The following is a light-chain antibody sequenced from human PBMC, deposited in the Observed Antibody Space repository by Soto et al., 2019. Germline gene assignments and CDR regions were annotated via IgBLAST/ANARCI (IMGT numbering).Light chain of an antibody. CDR2: AVC. V-gene: IGKV1-39*01. CDR3: QQSYSTPPT. J-gene: IGKJ4*01. Sequence: DIQMTQSPSSLSASVGDRVTITCRASQSISIYLNWYQQKPGKAPNLLIYAVCNLQSGVPSRFSGCGSGTAFTLTISYLQPEDFATYYCQQSYSTPPTFGGGKKVEIK. CDR1: QSISIY.